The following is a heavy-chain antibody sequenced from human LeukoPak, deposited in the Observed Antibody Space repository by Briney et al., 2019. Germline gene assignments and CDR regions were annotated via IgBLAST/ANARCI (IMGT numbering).Heavy chain of an antibody. D-gene: IGHD2-8*01. J-gene: IGHJ6*02. CDR2: IIPIFGTA. V-gene: IGHV1-69*13. CDR3: ARDPVYGSLMDV. Sequence: SEKVSCKASGGTFSSYAISWVRQAPGQGLEWMGGIIPIFGTANYAQKFQGRVTITADESTSTAYMELSSLRSEDTAVYYCARDPVYGSLMDVWGQGTTVTVSS. CDR1: GGTFSSYA.